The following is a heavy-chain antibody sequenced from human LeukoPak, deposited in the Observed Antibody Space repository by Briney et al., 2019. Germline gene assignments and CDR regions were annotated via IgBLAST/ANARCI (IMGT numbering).Heavy chain of an antibody. CDR1: GFTFSSYS. V-gene: IGHV3-21*01. CDR2: ISSSSSYI. J-gene: IGHJ6*02. Sequence: GGSLRLSCAASGFTFSSYSMNWVRQAPGKGLEWVSSISSSSSYIYYADSVKGRFTISRDNAKNSLYLQMNSLRAEDTAVYYCARSHPRSDSSGYYYFLNYYYYYGMDVWSQGTTVTVSS. CDR3: ARSHPRSDSSGYYYFLNYYYYYGMDV. D-gene: IGHD3-22*01.